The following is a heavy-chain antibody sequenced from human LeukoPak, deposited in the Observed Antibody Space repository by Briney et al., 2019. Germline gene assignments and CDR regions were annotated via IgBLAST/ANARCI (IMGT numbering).Heavy chain of an antibody. CDR1: GFTFSSYA. J-gene: IGHJ4*02. V-gene: IGHV3-30-3*01. CDR2: ISYDGSNK. D-gene: IGHD3-22*01. Sequence: GGSLRLSCAASGFTFSSYAVHWVRQAPGKGLEWVAVISYDGSNKYYADSVKGRFTISRDNSKNTLYLQMNSLRAEDTAVYYCARDREITMIVVAALGYWGQGTLVTVSS. CDR3: ARDREITMIVVAALGY.